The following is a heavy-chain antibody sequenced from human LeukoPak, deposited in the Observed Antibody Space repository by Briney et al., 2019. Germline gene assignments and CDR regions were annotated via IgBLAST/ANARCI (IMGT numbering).Heavy chain of an antibody. CDR2: MSGSGSST. V-gene: IGHV3-23*01. D-gene: IGHD6-19*01. Sequence: GGSLRLSCAASGFTFKTYAMNWVRQVPGKGPEWVSSMSGSGSSTDYADSVKGRFTISRDNSKNTLYLQMNSLRAEDTALYYCAKDAQGLVRGGIYFDFWGQGSLVTVSS. J-gene: IGHJ4*02. CDR3: AKDAQGLVRGGIYFDF. CDR1: GFTFKTYA.